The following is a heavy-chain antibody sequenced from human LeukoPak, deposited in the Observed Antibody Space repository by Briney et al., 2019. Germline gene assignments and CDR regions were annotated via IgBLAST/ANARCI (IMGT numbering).Heavy chain of an antibody. CDR1: GFTFGNYW. D-gene: IGHD3-10*01. CDR3: ARDYYGSIDL. J-gene: IGHJ1*01. CDR2: INNDGST. V-gene: IGHV3-74*01. Sequence: GGSLRLSCVASGFTFGNYWMHWVRQAPRKELVCISRINNDGSTVYADSVAGRFTISRDNARNTLYLQMNTLRVEDTAVYYCARDYYGSIDLWGQGTLVTVSS.